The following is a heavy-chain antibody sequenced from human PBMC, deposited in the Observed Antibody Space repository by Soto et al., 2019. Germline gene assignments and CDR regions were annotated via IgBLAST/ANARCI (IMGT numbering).Heavy chain of an antibody. CDR3: ARALAVGSTSLDY. CDR1: GFSFSTYN. D-gene: IGHD6-19*01. Sequence: PGGSLRLSCAASGFSFSTYNMNWVRQAPGRGLEWVSYISSRSSTIYHADSVKGRFTISRDNAKNPLYLQMDSLRDEDTAVYFCARALAVGSTSLDYWGLGTRVTVSS. J-gene: IGHJ4*02. CDR2: ISSRSSTI. V-gene: IGHV3-48*02.